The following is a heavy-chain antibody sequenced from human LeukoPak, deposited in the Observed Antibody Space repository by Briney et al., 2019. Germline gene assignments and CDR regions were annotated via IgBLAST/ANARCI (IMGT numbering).Heavy chain of an antibody. CDR1: GGSITSYY. CDR2: IYYSGNT. CDR3: ARGQRRLQDY. J-gene: IGHJ4*02. V-gene: IGHV4-59*01. Sequence: PSETLSLTCTVSGGSITSYYWSWIRQPPGKGLEWIGYIYYSGNTNYNPSLKSRVTISLDTSKSQISLKLSSVTAADTAVYYCARGQRRLQDYWGQGTLVTVSS.